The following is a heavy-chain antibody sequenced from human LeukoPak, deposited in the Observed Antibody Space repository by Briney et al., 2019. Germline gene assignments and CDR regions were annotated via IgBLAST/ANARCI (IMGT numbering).Heavy chain of an antibody. CDR2: IGTAGEI. J-gene: IGHJ4*02. Sequence: GGSLRLSCAASGFTFSSYDIHWVRQATGKGLEWVSGIGTAGEIYYPGSVKGRFTISRENAKNSLYLQMNSLRAGDTAVYYCAKDLSGGAVYYFDYWGQGTLVTVSS. CDR1: GFTFSSYD. V-gene: IGHV3-13*01. CDR3: AKDLSGGAVYYFDY. D-gene: IGHD3-10*01.